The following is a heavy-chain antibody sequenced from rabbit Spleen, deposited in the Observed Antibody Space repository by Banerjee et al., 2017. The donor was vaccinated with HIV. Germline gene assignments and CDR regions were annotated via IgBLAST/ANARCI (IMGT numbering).Heavy chain of an antibody. CDR2: IDPLFGNT. Sequence: QEQLVESGGGLVQPGGSLKLSCKASGFDFSSYGMSWVRQAPGKGLEWIGYIDPLFGNTYYANWVNGRFSISRENTQNTLYLQLSSLTAADTATYFCARDLPGIIGWNFNLWGQGTLVTVS. CDR3: ARDLPGIIGWNFNL. J-gene: IGHJ4*01. D-gene: IGHD1-1*01. V-gene: IGHV1S47*01. CDR1: GFDFSSYG.